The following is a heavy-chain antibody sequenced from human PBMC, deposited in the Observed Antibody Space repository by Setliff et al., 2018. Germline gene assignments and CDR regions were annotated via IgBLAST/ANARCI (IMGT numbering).Heavy chain of an antibody. V-gene: IGHV4-61*09. D-gene: IGHD2-15*01. CDR2: VYSTGST. J-gene: IGHJ5*01. Sequence: SETLSLTCNVSGASISSGSHYWSWIRQSAGEKPTWIGHVYSTGSTNYNPSFESRVSMSVDKSNNQFSLKMTSVTAADTAMYYCVRDRYGRNSDGSGVYNWFDSWGQGILVTVSS. CDR1: GASISSGSHY. CDR3: VRDRYGRNSDGSGVYNWFDS.